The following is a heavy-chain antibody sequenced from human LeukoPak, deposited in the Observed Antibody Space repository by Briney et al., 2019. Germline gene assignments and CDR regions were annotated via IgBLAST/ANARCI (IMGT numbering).Heavy chain of an antibody. CDR1: GFTVSNKY. D-gene: IGHD3-10*02. J-gene: IGHJ4*02. V-gene: IGHV3-53*01. CDR2: IQSGDST. Sequence: PGGSLRLSCAASGFTVSNKYMSWVRQAPGKGLEWVSVIQSGDSTYYADSVKGRFTISRDNSKNTVYLQMISLRAEDTAVYYCAIVWGSASVVVRDDCWGQGTLVTVSS. CDR3: AIVWGSASVVVRDDC.